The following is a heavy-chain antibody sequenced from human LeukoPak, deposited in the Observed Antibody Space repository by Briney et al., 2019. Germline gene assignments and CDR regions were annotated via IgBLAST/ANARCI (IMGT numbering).Heavy chain of an antibody. CDR2: ISGGSGYI. Sequence: GGSLRLSCAASGFTFSSYSMNWVRQAPGKGLEWVSYISGGSGYIYHADSVKGRFTISRDNAKNSLYLQMNSLRAEDTAVYYCARAIAVAEGYWGQGTLVTVSS. J-gene: IGHJ4*02. CDR3: ARAIAVAEGY. V-gene: IGHV3-21*01. CDR1: GFTFSSYS. D-gene: IGHD6-19*01.